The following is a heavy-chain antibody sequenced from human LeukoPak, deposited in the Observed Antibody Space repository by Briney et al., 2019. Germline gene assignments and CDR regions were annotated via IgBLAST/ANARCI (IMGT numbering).Heavy chain of an antibody. V-gene: IGHV3-15*07. CDR3: TTSGYSYGYWFDY. CDR2: IKSKTDGGTT. CDR1: GFTFSNAW. Sequence: PGGSLRLSCAASGFTFSNAWMNWVRQAPGKGLEWVGRIKSKTDGGTTDYAAPVKGRFTISRDDSKDTLYLQMNSLKTEDTAVYYCTTSGYSYGYWFDYWGQGTLVTVSS. J-gene: IGHJ4*02. D-gene: IGHD5-18*01.